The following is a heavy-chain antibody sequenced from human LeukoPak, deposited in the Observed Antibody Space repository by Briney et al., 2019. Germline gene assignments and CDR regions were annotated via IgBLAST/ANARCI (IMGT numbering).Heavy chain of an antibody. D-gene: IGHD3-16*01. V-gene: IGHV3-48*03. CDR3: ASSQGAPFDY. Sequence: PGGSLRLSCAASGFTFSSYEMNWVRQAPGKGLEWVSYISSSGTTIYYADSVKGRFTISRDNAKNSLYLQMSSLGAEDTAVYYCASSQGAPFDYWGQGTLVTVSS. CDR1: GFTFSSYE. J-gene: IGHJ4*02. CDR2: ISSSGTTI.